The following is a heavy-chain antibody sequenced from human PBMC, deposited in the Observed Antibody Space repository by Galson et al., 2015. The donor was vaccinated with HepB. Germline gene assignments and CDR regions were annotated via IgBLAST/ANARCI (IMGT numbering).Heavy chain of an antibody. V-gene: IGHV4-34*01. CDR3: AREESYGDYAMVGDAFDI. Sequence: SETLSLTCAVYGGSFSGYYWSWIRQPPGKGLEWIGEINHSGSTNYNPSLKSRVTISVDTSKNQFSLKLSSVTAADTAVYYCAREESYGDYAMVGDAFDIWGQGTMVTVSS. CDR1: GGSFSGYY. J-gene: IGHJ3*02. D-gene: IGHD4-17*01. CDR2: INHSGST.